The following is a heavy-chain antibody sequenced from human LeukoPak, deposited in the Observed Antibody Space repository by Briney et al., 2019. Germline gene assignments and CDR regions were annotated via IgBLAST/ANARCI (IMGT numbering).Heavy chain of an antibody. CDR3: AREARTSPDAFDI. V-gene: IGHV1-69*06. CDR2: IIPIFGTA. CDR1: GGTFSSYA. D-gene: IGHD2-2*01. Sequence: SVKVSCKASGGTFSSYAISWVRQAPGRGLEWMGGIIPIFGTANYAQKFQGRVTITADKSTSTAYMELSSLRSEDTAVYYCAREARTSPDAFDIWGQGTMVTVSS. J-gene: IGHJ3*02.